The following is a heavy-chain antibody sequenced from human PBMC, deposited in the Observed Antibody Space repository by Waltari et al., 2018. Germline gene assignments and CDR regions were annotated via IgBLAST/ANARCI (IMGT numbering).Heavy chain of an antibody. V-gene: IGHV4-34*01. J-gene: IGHJ5*02. CDR2: INHSGST. CDR1: GGSFSGYY. Sequence: QVQLQQWGAGLLKPSETLSLTCAVYGGSFSGYYWSWIRQPPGKGLEWIGEINHSGSTNYNPSLKSRVTISVDTSKNQFSLKLSSVTAADTAVYYCARGFGSGWYYTNWFDPWGQGTLVTVSS. D-gene: IGHD6-19*01. CDR3: ARGFGSGWYYTNWFDP.